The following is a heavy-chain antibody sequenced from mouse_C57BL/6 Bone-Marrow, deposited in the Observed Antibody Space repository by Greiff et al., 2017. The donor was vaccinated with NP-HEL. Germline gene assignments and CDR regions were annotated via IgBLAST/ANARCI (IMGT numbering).Heavy chain of an antibody. CDR1: GYTFTDYY. D-gene: IGHD2-10*02. J-gene: IGHJ2*01. Sequence: VKLQESGAELVRPGASVKLSCKASGYTFTDYYINWVKQRPGQGLEWIARIYPGSGNTYYNEKFKGKATLTADKSSSTAYMQLSSLTSEDSAVDFCARGYGFPRFDYWGQGTTLTVSA. CDR3: ARGYGFPRFDY. CDR2: IYPGSGNT. V-gene: IGHV1-76*01.